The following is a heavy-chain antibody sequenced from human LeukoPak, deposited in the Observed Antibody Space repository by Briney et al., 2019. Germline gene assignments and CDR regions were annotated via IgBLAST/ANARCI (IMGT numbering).Heavy chain of an antibody. CDR3: ARGTTPPGYYYYYMGV. D-gene: IGHD1-14*01. J-gene: IGHJ6*03. Sequence: PSETLSLTCTVSGGSISSSSYYWGWIRQPPGKGLERIGSIYYSGSTYYNPSLKSRVTISVDTSKNQFSLKLSSVTAADTAVYYCARGTTPPGYYYYYMGVWGKGTTVTVSS. V-gene: IGHV4-39*07. CDR2: IYYSGST. CDR1: GGSISSSSYY.